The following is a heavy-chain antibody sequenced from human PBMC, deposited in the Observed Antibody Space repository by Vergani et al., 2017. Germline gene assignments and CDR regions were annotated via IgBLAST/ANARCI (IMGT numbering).Heavy chain of an antibody. V-gene: IGHV4-34*01. CDR2: INHSGST. Sequence: QVQLQQWGAGLLKPSETLSLTCAVYGGSFSGYYWSWIRQPPGKGLEWSGEINHSGSTNYNPSLKSRVTISVDTSKNQFSLKLSSVTAADTAVYYCARGLCYYILTGYPESNWFDPWGQGTLVTVSS. J-gene: IGHJ5*02. D-gene: IGHD3-9*01. CDR3: ARGLCYYILTGYPESNWFDP. CDR1: GGSFSGYY.